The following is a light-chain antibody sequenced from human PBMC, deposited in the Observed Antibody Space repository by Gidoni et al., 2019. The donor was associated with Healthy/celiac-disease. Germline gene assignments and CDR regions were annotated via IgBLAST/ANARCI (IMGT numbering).Light chain of an antibody. V-gene: IGLV2-14*01. J-gene: IGLJ2*01. CDR3: SSYTSSSTRV. CDR2: EVR. CDR1: SSDVGGYNY. Sequence: QSARTQPASGSGSPGQSITISCTGTSSDVGGYNYVSWYQQHPGKAPKLMIYEVRNRPSGVSTRFSGSKSGNTASLTISGLQAEDEADYYCSSYTSSSTRVFGGGTKLTVL.